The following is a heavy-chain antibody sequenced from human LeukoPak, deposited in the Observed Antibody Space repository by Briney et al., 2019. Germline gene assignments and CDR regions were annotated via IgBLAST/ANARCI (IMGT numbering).Heavy chain of an antibody. D-gene: IGHD1-26*01. V-gene: IGHV3-73*01. Sequence: PGGSLKLSCAVSGFTFSGSAMHWVRQASGKGLEWVGRIRSKANSYATAYAASVKGRFTISRDDSKNPAYLQMNSLKTEDTAVYYCTRLSDGSGTDKKHGYWGQGTLVTVSS. CDR2: IRSKANSYAT. CDR1: GFTFSGSA. J-gene: IGHJ4*02. CDR3: TRLSDGSGTDKKHGY.